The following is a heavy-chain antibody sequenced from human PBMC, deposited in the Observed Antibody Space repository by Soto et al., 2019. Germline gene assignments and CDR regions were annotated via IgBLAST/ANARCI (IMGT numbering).Heavy chain of an antibody. CDR1: GGSISSSSFH. J-gene: IGHJ5*02. Sequence: SETLSLICAVSGGSISSSSFHWGWIRQPPGKGLEWIGSIYYSGSTYYSPSLKSRVTISVDTSKNQFSLKLSSVTAADTAVYYCARRERAAGTDWWFGPWGQGTLVTAPQ. D-gene: IGHD6-13*01. CDR3: ARRERAAGTDWWFGP. V-gene: IGHV4-39*01. CDR2: IYYSGST.